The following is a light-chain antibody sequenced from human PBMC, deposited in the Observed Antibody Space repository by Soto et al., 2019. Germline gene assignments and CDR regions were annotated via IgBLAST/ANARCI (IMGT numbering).Light chain of an antibody. V-gene: IGLV2-14*01. CDR2: EVS. Sequence: QSALTQPASVSGSPGQSITISCTGTSSDVGDYNYVSWYQQHPGKAPKLMIYEVSNRPSGVSHRFSGSKSGNTASLTISGLQAEDEADYYCSSYTSSSILVFGTGTKLTVL. J-gene: IGLJ1*01. CDR3: SSYTSSSILV. CDR1: SSDVGDYNY.